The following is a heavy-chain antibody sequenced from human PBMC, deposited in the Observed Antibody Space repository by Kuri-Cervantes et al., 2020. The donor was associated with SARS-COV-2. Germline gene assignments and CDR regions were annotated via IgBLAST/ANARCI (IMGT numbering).Heavy chain of an antibody. J-gene: IGHJ4*02. CDR2: ISSSSSYI. D-gene: IGHD6-19*01. V-gene: IGHV3-21*01. CDR3: ARGSIAVPTGNYFDY. Sequence: GGSLRLSCAASGFTFSSYSMNWVRQAPGKGLEWVSSISSSSSYIYYADSVKGRFTISRDNAKNSLYLQMNSLRAEDTAVYYCARGSIAVPTGNYFDYWGQGTLVTVSS. CDR1: GFTFSSYS.